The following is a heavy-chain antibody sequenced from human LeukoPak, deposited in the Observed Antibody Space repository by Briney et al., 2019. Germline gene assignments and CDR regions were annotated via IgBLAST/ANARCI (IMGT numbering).Heavy chain of an antibody. CDR3: ASARQAYDILTGYYSRDY. J-gene: IGHJ4*02. CDR1: GFTFSSYE. CDR2: ISSSGSTI. Sequence: GGSLRLSCAAFGFTFSSYEMNWVRQAPGKGLEWVSYISSSGSTIYYADSVKGRFTISRDNAKNSLYLQMNSLRAEDTAVYYCASARQAYDILTGYYSRDYWGQGTLVTVPS. V-gene: IGHV3-48*03. D-gene: IGHD3-9*01.